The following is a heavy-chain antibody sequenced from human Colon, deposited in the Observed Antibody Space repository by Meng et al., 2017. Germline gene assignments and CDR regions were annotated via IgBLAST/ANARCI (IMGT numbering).Heavy chain of an antibody. V-gene: IGHV4-34*01. CDR2: IHPSGST. D-gene: IGHD3-9*01. CDR3: ARGVDWAKSGNF. J-gene: IGHJ4*02. Sequence: PEPMSPTCSVYVVSFKCYCWAWHRQPPGKGLEWFRRIHPSGSTYSSPSLQSRVTITLDTSKNQFSLTLSSMTAADTADYYWARGVDWAKSGNFWGQGTLVTVSS. CDR1: VVSFKCYC.